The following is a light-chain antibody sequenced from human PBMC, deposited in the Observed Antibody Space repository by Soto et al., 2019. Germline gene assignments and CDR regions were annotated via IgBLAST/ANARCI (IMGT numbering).Light chain of an antibody. CDR2: DAS. V-gene: IGKV3D-20*01. J-gene: IGKJ2*01. Sequence: EIVLTQSPATLSLSPGERATLSCGAGQSVTSSYLAWYQQKPGRAPRLLISDASSTATGMPDRFSGSGSGTDFTLTISRLEPEDFGVYYCQQYGSSPWTFGQGTKLEIK. CDR1: QSVTSSY. CDR3: QQYGSSPWT.